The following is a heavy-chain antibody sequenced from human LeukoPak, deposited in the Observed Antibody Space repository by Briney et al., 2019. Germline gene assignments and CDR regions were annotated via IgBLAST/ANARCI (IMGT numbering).Heavy chain of an antibody. CDR3: ARGSLDIVVVPAAMLDY. Sequence: ASVKVSCKASGYTFTGYYMHWVRQAPGQGLEWMGWINPNSGGTNYAQKFQGRVTMTRDTSISTAYMELSRLRSDDTAVYYCARGSLDIVVVPAAMLDYWGQGTLVTVSS. CDR2: INPNSGGT. CDR1: GYTFTGYY. V-gene: IGHV1-2*02. D-gene: IGHD2-2*03. J-gene: IGHJ4*02.